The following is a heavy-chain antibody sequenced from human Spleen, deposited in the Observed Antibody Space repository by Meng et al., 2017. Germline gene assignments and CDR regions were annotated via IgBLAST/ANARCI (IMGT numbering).Heavy chain of an antibody. CDR3: ARDPGNFYDSYGHWYFDL. CDR2: IYYSGST. J-gene: IGHJ2*01. D-gene: IGHD3-22*01. CDR1: GGSVTSAGYY. V-gene: IGHV4-61*08. Sequence: SETLSLTCTVSGGSVTSAGYYWSWIRQPPGKGLEWIGYIYYSGSTNYNPSLKSRVTISVDTSNNQFSLRLSSVTAADTAVYYCARDPGNFYDSYGHWYFDLWGRGTLVTVSS.